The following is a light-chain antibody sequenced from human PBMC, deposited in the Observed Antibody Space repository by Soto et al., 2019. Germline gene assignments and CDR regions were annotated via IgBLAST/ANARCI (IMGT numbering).Light chain of an antibody. CDR1: QSVSNNF. Sequence: IVLTQSPGTLSLSPGERAALSCGASQSVSNNFLAWYQQRPGQAPRLLISGASSRATGVPDRFSGSGSGTDFTLTITRVEPEDFAVYYCQQYGSSPLTFGGGTKVEIK. V-gene: IGKV3-20*01. CDR2: GAS. CDR3: QQYGSSPLT. J-gene: IGKJ4*01.